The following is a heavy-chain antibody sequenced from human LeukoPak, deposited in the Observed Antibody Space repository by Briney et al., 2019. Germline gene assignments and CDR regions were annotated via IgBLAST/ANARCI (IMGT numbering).Heavy chain of an antibody. V-gene: IGHV3-23*01. J-gene: IGHJ6*03. CDR2: INGEMNFK. CDR1: GFTFSNYA. CDR3: ARKEGGYHYYIGV. Sequence: GESLRLSCAASGFTFSNYAMIWVRQAPGKGLECVSTINGEMNFKYYADSVKGRFTISRDNSDNTLYLHMSNMRTEETATYYCARKEGGYHYYIGVWGEGTAVTVSS.